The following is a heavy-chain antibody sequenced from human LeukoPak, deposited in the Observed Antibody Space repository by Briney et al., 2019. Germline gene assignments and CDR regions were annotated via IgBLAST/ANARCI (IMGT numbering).Heavy chain of an antibody. D-gene: IGHD3-22*01. Sequence: PGGSLRLSCAASGFTFSNAWMSWVRQAPGKGLEWVGRIKSKTDGGTTDYAAPVKGRFTISRDDSKNTLYLQMNSLKTEDTAVYYCTTDRTSITMIVVVPGWFDPWGQGTLVTVSS. CDR2: IKSKTDGGTT. V-gene: IGHV3-15*01. CDR3: TTDRTSITMIVVVPGWFDP. CDR1: GFTFSNAW. J-gene: IGHJ5*02.